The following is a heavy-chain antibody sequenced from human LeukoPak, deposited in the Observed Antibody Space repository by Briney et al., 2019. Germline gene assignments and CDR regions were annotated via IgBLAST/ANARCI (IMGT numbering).Heavy chain of an antibody. J-gene: IGHJ4*02. CDR2: MSFDDGSNI. D-gene: IGHD5-12*01. V-gene: IGHV3-30*18. CDR1: ALTLSRYR. Sequence: PGGSLRLSCAASALTLSRYRMHWVRQAPGKGLEWVAVMSFDDGSNIYYADTVKGRFTISRDNSKNTLYLQMNGLRGEDTAVYYCAKAKGTSSGYDFFFDYWGQGTLVTVSS. CDR3: AKAKGTSSGYDFFFDY.